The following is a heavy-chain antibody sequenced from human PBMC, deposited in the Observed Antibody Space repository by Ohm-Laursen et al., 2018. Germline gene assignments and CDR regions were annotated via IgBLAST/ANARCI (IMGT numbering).Heavy chain of an antibody. CDR1: GYTFTSYG. CDR3: ARRKRRHYYYGMDV. J-gene: IGHJ6*02. CDR2: ISAYNGNT. V-gene: IGHV1-18*01. Sequence: ASVNASCKVSGYTFTSYGTSWARQAPGQGLEWMGWISAYNGNTNYAQKRQGRVTMTRNTSISTAYMELSSLRSEDTAVYYCARRKRRHYYYGMDVWGQGTTVTVSS.